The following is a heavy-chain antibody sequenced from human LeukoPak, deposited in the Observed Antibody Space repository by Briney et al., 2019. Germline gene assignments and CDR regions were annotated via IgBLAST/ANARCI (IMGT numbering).Heavy chain of an antibody. D-gene: IGHD1-26*01. CDR3: ARDEEWGLPSLWYFDL. CDR2: ISSSSSTI. CDR1: GFTFSSYS. J-gene: IGHJ2*01. Sequence: GGSLRLSCAASGFTFSSYSMNWVRQAPGKGLEWVSYISSSSSTIYYADSVKGRFTISRDNAKNSLYLQMNRLRDEDTAVYYCARDEEWGLPSLWYFDLWGRGTLVTVSS. V-gene: IGHV3-48*02.